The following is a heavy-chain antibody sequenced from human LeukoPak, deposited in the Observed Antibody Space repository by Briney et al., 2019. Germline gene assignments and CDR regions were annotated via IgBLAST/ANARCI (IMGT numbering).Heavy chain of an antibody. Sequence: PGGSLRLSCAASGFTFSSYAMSWVRQAPGKGLEWVSVISGSDDSNHYAYYADSVKGRFTISRDNSKNSLYLQMNSLRAEDTAVYYCARDGGSYYWYYYYGMDVWGQGTTVTVSS. CDR3: ARDGGSYYWYYYYGMDV. J-gene: IGHJ6*02. D-gene: IGHD1-26*01. CDR1: GFTFSSYA. V-gene: IGHV3-23*01. CDR2: ISGSDDSNHYA.